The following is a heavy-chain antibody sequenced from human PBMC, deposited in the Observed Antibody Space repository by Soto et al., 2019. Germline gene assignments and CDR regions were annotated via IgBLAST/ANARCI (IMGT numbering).Heavy chain of an antibody. J-gene: IGHJ3*02. D-gene: IGHD2-2*01. V-gene: IGHV3-23*01. CDR1: GFTFSSYA. CDR3: AKVRPLRDCTRTSCLGAFDI. Sequence: EVQLLESGGGLVQPGGSLRLSCAASGFTFSSYAMSWVRQAPGKGLEWDSAITASGDTTYYADSVKGRFTISRDNSKXXXXXXXXXXXXXDTAVYYCAKVRPLRDCTRTSCLGAFDIWGQGTMVTVSS. CDR2: ITASGDTT.